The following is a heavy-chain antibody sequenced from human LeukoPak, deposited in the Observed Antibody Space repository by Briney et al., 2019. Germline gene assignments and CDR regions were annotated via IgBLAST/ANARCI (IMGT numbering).Heavy chain of an antibody. D-gene: IGHD2-2*01. CDR3: ARVRQYQLLWCGYDCRTGLAFDI. V-gene: IGHV4-59*01. J-gene: IGHJ3*02. CDR2: KNYSGGT. CDR1: GGSISSYY. Sequence: AETLSLTCTVSGGSISSYYWIWIRQPPGKGLEWIGYKNYSGGTNYNPSLKSRVTISVDTSKNQFSLKLSSVTAADTGGYYWARVRQYQLLWCGYDCRTGLAFDIWGEGTMVTVSS.